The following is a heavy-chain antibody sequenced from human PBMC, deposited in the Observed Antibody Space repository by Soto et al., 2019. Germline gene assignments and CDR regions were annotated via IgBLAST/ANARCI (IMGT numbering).Heavy chain of an antibody. V-gene: IGHV3-30*18. J-gene: IGHJ5*02. CDR1: GFTFSSYG. CDR2: ISYGGSNK. CDR3: AKDKCISTSVYSLYNWFDP. Sequence: QVQLVESGGGVVQPGRSLRLSCAASGFTFSSYGMHWVRQAPGKGLEWVAVISYGGSNKYYADSVKGRFTISRDNSKNALYMQMNNLRAEDTAVYYFAKDKCISTSVYSLYNWFDPWGQGTLVTVSS. D-gene: IGHD2-2*02.